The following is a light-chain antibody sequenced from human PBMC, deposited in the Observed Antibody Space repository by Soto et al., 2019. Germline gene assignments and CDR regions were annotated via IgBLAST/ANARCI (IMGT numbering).Light chain of an antibody. Sequence: EIVLTQSPGTLSLSPGERATLSCRASQSVSSSYLAWYQQKPGQAPRLLIYGASSRATGIPDRSSGSGSGTDFTLTISRLEPEDCAVYYCQHYGSSSWTFGQGTKVEIK. J-gene: IGKJ1*01. V-gene: IGKV3-20*01. CDR2: GAS. CDR1: QSVSSSY. CDR3: QHYGSSSWT.